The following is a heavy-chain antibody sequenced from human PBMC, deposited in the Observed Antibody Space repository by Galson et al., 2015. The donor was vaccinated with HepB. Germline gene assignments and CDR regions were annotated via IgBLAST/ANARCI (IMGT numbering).Heavy chain of an antibody. CDR2: INPSADST. CDR3: ARGRLAYCGGDCYSFDY. V-gene: IGHV1-46*01. Sequence: SVKVSCKASGHTLTSYYMHWVRQAPGQGPEWMGIINPSADSTSYAQKFQGRVTMTRDTSTSTVYMELSSLRSEDTAVYYCARGRLAYCGGDCYSFDYWGQGTLVTVSS. CDR1: GHTLTSYY. D-gene: IGHD2-21*02. J-gene: IGHJ4*02.